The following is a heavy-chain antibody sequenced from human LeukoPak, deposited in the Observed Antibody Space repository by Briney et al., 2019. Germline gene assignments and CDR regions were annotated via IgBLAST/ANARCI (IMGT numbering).Heavy chain of an antibody. V-gene: IGHV3-30-3*01. CDR1: GFTFRSYA. Sequence: PAGTLRLSCAASGFTFRSYAMHWVRKAPAKGLERVAVISYDGSNKYYADSVKGRFTISRDNSKNTLYLQMNSLRAEDTAVYYCARENYGDLYFDYWGQGTLVTVSS. CDR2: ISYDGSNK. CDR3: ARENYGDLYFDY. D-gene: IGHD4-17*01. J-gene: IGHJ4*02.